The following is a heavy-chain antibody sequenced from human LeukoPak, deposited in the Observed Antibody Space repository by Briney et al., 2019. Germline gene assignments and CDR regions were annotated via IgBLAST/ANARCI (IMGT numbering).Heavy chain of an antibody. CDR3: ARGCSSTTCSWPFDY. D-gene: IGHD2-2*01. V-gene: IGHV1-8*02. CDR2: MSPNSGNT. J-gene: IGHJ4*02. Sequence: ASVKVSCKASGYTFTDHFIHWVRQATGQGLEWMGWMSPNSGNTVYAQKSQGRVTMTRNTSISTAYMELSSLSSEDTAVYYCARGCSSTTCSWPFDYWGQGTLVTVSS. CDR1: GYTFTDHF.